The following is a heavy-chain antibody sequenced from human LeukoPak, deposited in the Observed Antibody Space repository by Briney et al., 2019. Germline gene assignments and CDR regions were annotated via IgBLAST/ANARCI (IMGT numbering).Heavy chain of an antibody. J-gene: IGHJ4*02. CDR2: ISGSGKTR. Sequence: GGSLRLSCSASGFPFSSHEMNWVRQAPGKGLEWVSGISGSGKTRYYADSMKGRLTISRDNVKSSLDLQMNNPRADDTAVYYCARDLCSGGSCSDYWGQGTLVTVSS. CDR1: GFPFSSHE. D-gene: IGHD2-15*01. CDR3: ARDLCSGGSCSDY. V-gene: IGHV3-48*03.